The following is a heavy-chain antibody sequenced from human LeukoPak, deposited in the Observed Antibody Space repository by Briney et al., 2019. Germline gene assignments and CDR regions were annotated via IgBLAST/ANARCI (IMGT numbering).Heavy chain of an antibody. V-gene: IGHV3-64*01. CDR2: ISSNGGST. CDR1: GFSFSSYA. J-gene: IGHJ4*02. CDR3: ARGQGDY. Sequence: GGSLRLSCAGSGFSFSSYALHWVRQAPGKGLEYVSGISSNGGSTYYTNSVKGRFSISRDNSKNTLYLQMGSLRTEDMGVYYCARGQGDYWGQGTLVTVSS.